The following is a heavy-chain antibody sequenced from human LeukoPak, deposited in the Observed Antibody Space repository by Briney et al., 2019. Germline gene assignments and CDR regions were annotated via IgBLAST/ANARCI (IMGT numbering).Heavy chain of an antibody. D-gene: IGHD2-15*01. J-gene: IGHJ3*02. Sequence: SETLSLTCTVSGGSISSGLYYWNWIRQPAGKGLEWIGRIFESGKTNYNPSLKSRVTISVDTSKNQFSLKLSSVTAADTAVYYCARVGCSGGSCYRSRGAFDIWGQGTMVTVSS. CDR3: ARVGCSGGSCYRSRGAFDI. CDR1: GGSISSGLYY. CDR2: IFESGKT. V-gene: IGHV4-61*02.